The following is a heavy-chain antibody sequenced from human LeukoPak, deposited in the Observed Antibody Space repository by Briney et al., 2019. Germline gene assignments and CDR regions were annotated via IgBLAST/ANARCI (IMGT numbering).Heavy chain of an antibody. CDR1: GFTFSTSW. CDR2: MNGDGRDT. Sequence: GGSLRLSCAASGFTFSTSWMHWVRQAPGQGLVWVSIMNGDGRDTRYADSVKGRFTISRDNAKNTLHLQMNSLRADDTAMYYCVKAGQGYMDVWGKGTTVIVSS. V-gene: IGHV3-74*01. D-gene: IGHD1-14*01. J-gene: IGHJ6*03. CDR3: VKAGQGYMDV.